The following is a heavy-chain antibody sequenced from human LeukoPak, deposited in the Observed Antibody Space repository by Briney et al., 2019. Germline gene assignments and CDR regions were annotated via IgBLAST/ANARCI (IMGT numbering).Heavy chain of an antibody. CDR3: ARGYSSGWYDTGLDY. D-gene: IGHD6-19*01. V-gene: IGHV4-34*01. Sequence: SETLSLTCAVYGGSFSGYYWSWIRQPPGKGLEWIGEINRSGSTNYNPSLKSRVTISVDTSKNQFSLKLSSVTAADTAVYYCARGYSSGWYDTGLDYWGQGTLVTVSS. CDR1: GGSFSGYY. J-gene: IGHJ4*02. CDR2: INRSGST.